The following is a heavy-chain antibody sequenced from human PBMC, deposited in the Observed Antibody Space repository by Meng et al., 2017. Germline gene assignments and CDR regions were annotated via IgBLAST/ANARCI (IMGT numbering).Heavy chain of an antibody. V-gene: IGHV3-20*04. D-gene: IGHD3-10*01. J-gene: IGHJ4*02. Sequence: GESLKISCAASGFTFDDYGMSWVRQAPGKGLEWVSGINWNGGSTGYADSVKGRFTISRDKAKNSLYLQLNSLRAEDTALYYCARTTPEDYYGSGSYYSPPDYWGQGTLVTVSS. CDR2: INWNGGST. CDR1: GFTFDDYG. CDR3: ARTTPEDYYGSGSYYSPPDY.